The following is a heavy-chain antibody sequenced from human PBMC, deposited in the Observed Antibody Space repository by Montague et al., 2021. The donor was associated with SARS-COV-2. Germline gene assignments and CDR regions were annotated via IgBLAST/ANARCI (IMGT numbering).Heavy chain of an antibody. J-gene: IGHJ3*02. V-gene: IGHV4-61*05. CDR3: ARGFDI. CDR1: GGSISSSSYH. Sequence: SETLSLTCIVSGGSISSSSYHWGWIRQPPGKGLEWIGYIYYSGSTNYNPSLKSQVTISVDTSKNQFSLKLSSVTAADTAVYYCARGFDIWGQGTMVTVSS. CDR2: IYYSGST.